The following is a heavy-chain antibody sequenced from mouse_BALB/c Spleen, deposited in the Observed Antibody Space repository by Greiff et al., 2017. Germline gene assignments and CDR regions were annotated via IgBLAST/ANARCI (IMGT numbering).Heavy chain of an antibody. CDR1: GFSLSRYS. V-gene: IGHV5-6*01. CDR2: ISSGGSYT. CDR3: ARHRTY. Sequence: EVQVVESGPGLVAPSQSLSITCTVSGFSLSRYSVHWVRQTPDKRLEWVATISSGGSYTYYPDSVKGRFTISRDNAKNTLYLQMSSLKSEDTAMYYCARHRTYWGQGTLVTVSA. J-gene: IGHJ3*01.